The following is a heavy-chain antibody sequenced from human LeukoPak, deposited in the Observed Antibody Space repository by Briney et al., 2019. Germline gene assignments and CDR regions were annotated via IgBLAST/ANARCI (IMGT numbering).Heavy chain of an antibody. CDR3: GRNGEGARDGRYFDY. Sequence: GGSLRLSCAASGFTFSSYAMHWVRQAPGKGLEWVAVISYDGSNKYYADSVKGRFTISRDNSKNTLYLQMNSLRVEDTAVYYCGRNGEGARDGRYFDYWGQGTLVTVSS. V-gene: IGHV3-30-3*01. CDR2: ISYDGSNK. CDR1: GFTFSSYA. J-gene: IGHJ4*02. D-gene: IGHD5-24*01.